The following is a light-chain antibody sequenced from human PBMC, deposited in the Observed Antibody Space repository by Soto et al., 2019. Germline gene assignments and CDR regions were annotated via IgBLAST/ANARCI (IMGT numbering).Light chain of an antibody. CDR1: SSNIGAGYD. J-gene: IGLJ2*01. Sequence: QSVLTQPPSVSGAPGQRVTISCTGSSSNIGAGYDVHWYQKLPGTAPKLLIYGNSNRPSGVPDRFSGSKSGTSASLAITGLQPEDEADYYCQSYDSSLSALFGGGTKLTVL. V-gene: IGLV1-40*01. CDR2: GNS. CDR3: QSYDSSLSAL.